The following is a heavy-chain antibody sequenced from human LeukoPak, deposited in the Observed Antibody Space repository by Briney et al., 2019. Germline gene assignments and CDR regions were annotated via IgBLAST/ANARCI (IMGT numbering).Heavy chain of an antibody. D-gene: IGHD2-2*01. J-gene: IGHJ6*02. CDR1: GFTVSSNY. V-gene: IGHV3-53*04. CDR3: ARNGRDYCSSTSCYPKRRGDYYYYGMDV. CDR2: IYSGGST. Sequence: GGSPRLSCAASGFTVSSNYMSWVRQAPGKGLEWVSVIYSGGSTYYADSVKGRFTISRHNSKNTLYLQMNSLRAEDTAVYYCARNGRDYCSSTSCYPKRRGDYYYYGMDVWGQGTTVTVSS.